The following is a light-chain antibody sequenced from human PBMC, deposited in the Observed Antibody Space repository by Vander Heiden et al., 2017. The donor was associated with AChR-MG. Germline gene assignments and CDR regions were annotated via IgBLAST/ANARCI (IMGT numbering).Light chain of an antibody. CDR3: SSYTTSSVVV. V-gene: IGLV2-14*03. CDR2: DVS. J-gene: IGLJ3*02. Sequence: QSALTQPASVSGSPGQSITISCTGPSSDVGGYNSVSWYQHHPGKTPKLIIYDVSNRPSGVSDRFSGSKSGNTASLTFSGLQAEDEAIYYCSSYTTSSVVVFGGGTKLTVI. CDR1: SSDVGGYNS.